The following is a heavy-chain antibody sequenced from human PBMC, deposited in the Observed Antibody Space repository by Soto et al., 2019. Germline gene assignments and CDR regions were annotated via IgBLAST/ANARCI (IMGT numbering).Heavy chain of an antibody. V-gene: IGHV3-23*01. CDR3: AKSLNMATSFDY. CDR2: ISVTGDT. J-gene: IGHJ4*02. Sequence: EGQLLESGGGLVQPGGSLRLSCAASGFTFSSCAMDWVRQVPGKGPEWVSHISVTGDTYYADYVKGRFTISRDNSKNTLFLQMNSLRAEDTAVYYCAKSLNMATSFDYWGQGTPVTVSS. CDR1: GFTFSSCA.